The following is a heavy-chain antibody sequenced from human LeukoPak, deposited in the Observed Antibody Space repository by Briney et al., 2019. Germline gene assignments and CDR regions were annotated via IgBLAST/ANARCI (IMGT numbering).Heavy chain of an antibody. D-gene: IGHD4-17*01. V-gene: IGHV4-39*07. CDR3: ARALTYGDYALRHDAFDI. CDR1: GGSISSSSYY. CDR2: IYYSGST. Sequence: SETLSLTCTVSGGSISSSSYYWGWIRQPPGKGLEWIGSIYYSGSTYYNPSLKSRVTISVDTSKNQFSLKLSSVTAADTAVYYCARALTYGDYALRHDAFDIWGQGTMVTVSS. J-gene: IGHJ3*02.